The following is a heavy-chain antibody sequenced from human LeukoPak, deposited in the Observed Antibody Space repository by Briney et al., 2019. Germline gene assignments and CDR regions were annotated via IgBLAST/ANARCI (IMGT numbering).Heavy chain of an antibody. CDR1: GFTFSSYG. J-gene: IGHJ4*02. Sequence: GRSLRLSCAASGFTFSSYGMHWVRQAPGKGLEWVAVISYDGSNKYYADSVKGRFTISGDNSKNTLYLQMNSLRAEDTAVYYCAKDARSSSWCYYFDYWGQGTLVTVSS. D-gene: IGHD6-13*01. CDR2: ISYDGSNK. CDR3: AKDARSSSWCYYFDY. V-gene: IGHV3-30*18.